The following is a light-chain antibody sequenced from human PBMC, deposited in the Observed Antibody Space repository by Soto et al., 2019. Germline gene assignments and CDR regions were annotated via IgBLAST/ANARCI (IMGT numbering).Light chain of an antibody. Sequence: EIVLTQFPATLSLSPGERATLSCRASQSVSSYLAWYQQKPGQAPRLLIYDISNRATGIPARFIGSGSGTDFTLPISSLEPEDSAVYYCQQRNAWPRNTFGQGTKLEI. CDR3: QQRNAWPRNT. V-gene: IGKV3-11*01. CDR1: QSVSSY. J-gene: IGKJ2*01. CDR2: DIS.